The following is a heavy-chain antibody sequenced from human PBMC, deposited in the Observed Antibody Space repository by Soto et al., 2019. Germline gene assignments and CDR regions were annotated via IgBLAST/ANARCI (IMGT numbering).Heavy chain of an antibody. CDR2: IYYSGST. CDR3: ARDDYGGAPVY. Sequence: QVQLQESGPGLVKPSETLSLTCTVSGGSISSYYWSWIRQPPGKGLEWIGYIYYSGSTNYNPSLKSRVTISVDTSKNQFSLKLSSVTAADTAVYYCARDDYGGAPVYWGQGTLVTVSS. CDR1: GGSISSYY. J-gene: IGHJ4*02. D-gene: IGHD4-17*01. V-gene: IGHV4-59*01.